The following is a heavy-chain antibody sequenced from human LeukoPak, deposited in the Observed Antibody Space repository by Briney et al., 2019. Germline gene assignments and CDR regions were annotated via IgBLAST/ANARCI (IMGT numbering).Heavy chain of an antibody. CDR1: GGSFSGYY. CDR3: ASSLSNCGGDCYLTFDY. J-gene: IGHJ4*02. D-gene: IGHD2-21*02. CDR2: INHSGST. V-gene: IGHV4-34*01. Sequence: SETLSLTCAVYGGSFSGYYWSWIRQPPGKGLEWIGEINHSGSTNYNPSLKSRVTISVDTSKNQFSLKLSSVTAADTAVYYCASSLSNCGGDCYLTFDYWGQGTLVTVSS.